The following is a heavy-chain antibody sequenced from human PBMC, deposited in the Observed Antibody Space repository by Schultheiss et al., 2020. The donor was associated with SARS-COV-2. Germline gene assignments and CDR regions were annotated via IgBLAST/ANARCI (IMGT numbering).Heavy chain of an antibody. CDR1: GFTFSSYG. V-gene: IGHV3-33*08. J-gene: IGHJ4*02. Sequence: SCAASGFTFSSYGMHWVRQAPGKGLEWVAVIWYDGSNKYYADSVKGRFTISRDNSKNMLYLQMSSLRAEDTAVYYCERDSTAYGDYGPLDYWGQGTLVTVSS. CDR2: IWYDGSNK. CDR3: ERDSTAYGDYGPLDY. D-gene: IGHD4-17*01.